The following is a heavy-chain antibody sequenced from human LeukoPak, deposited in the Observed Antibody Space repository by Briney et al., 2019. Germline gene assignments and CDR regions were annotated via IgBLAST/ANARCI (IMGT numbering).Heavy chain of an antibody. V-gene: IGHV1-69*13. Sequence: GASVKVSFKASGYTFTSYYMHWVRQAPGQGLEWMGGIIPIFGTANYAQKFQGRVTITADESTSTAYMEVSSLRSGDTAVYYCARGVVVVAATTLGPLDSWGQGTLVTVSS. D-gene: IGHD2-15*01. CDR1: GYTFTSYY. CDR3: ARGVVVVAATTLGPLDS. J-gene: IGHJ4*02. CDR2: IIPIFGTA.